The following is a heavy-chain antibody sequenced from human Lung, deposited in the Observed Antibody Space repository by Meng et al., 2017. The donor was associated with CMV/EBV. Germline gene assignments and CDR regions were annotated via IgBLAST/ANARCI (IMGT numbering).Heavy chain of an antibody. CDR1: GSSISDFY. V-gene: IGHV4-59*01. Sequence: SXTLSLXCTASGSSISDFYWSWIRQPPGKGLEWIGYINESGNTKYNPSLTSRVTMSIDTSENQFPLRLNSMTAADTAIYYCATVGYCAGAGCYIGLFDPLGQGXLVTVSS. CDR3: ATVGYCAGAGCYIGLFDP. CDR2: INESGNT. D-gene: IGHD2-8*02. J-gene: IGHJ5*02.